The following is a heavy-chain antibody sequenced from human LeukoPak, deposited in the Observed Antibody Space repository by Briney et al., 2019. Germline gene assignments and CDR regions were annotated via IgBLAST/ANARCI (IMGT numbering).Heavy chain of an antibody. J-gene: IGHJ4*02. D-gene: IGHD6-6*01. V-gene: IGHV3-30*04. CDR3: ARPLAAPGY. CDR2: ISYDGSNK. Sequence: GRSLRLSCAASGFTFSSYAMHWVRQAPGKGLEWVAVISYDGSNKYYADSVKGRFTISRDSSKNTLYLQMNSLRAEDTAVYYCARPLAAPGYWGQGTLVTVSS. CDR1: GFTFSSYA.